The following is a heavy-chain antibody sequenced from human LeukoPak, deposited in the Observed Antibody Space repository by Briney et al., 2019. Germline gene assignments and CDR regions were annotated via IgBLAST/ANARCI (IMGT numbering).Heavy chain of an antibody. CDR2: IVVGSGNT. Sequence: ASVKVSCKASGFTFTSSAMQWVRQARGQRLEWIGWIVVGSGNTNYAQKFQERVTITRDMSTSTAYMELSSLRSEDTAVYYCARVVERSWFDPWGQGTLVTVSS. CDR3: ARVVERSWFDP. D-gene: IGHD2-15*01. V-gene: IGHV1-58*02. CDR1: GFTFTSSA. J-gene: IGHJ5*02.